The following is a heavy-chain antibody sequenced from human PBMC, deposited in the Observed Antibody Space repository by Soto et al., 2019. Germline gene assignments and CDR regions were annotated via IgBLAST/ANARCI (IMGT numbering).Heavy chain of an antibody. CDR2: IYYSGST. J-gene: IGHJ6*02. D-gene: IGHD2-2*01. CDR3: PSLVRKSSSTHRNYYYYGMDV. V-gene: IGHV4-59*01. CDR1: GGSISSYY. Sequence: LGTLSLTFTFSGGSISSYYWGWVRQPPGKGLEWIGYIYYSGSTNYNPSLKSRVTISVDTSKNQFSTKLSSVTAPDTAVHYCPSLVRKSSSTHRNYYYYGMDVCGQXTTVTVSS.